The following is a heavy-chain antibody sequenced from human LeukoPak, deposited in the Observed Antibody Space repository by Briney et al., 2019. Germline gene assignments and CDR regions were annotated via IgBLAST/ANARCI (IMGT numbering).Heavy chain of an antibody. V-gene: IGHV4-39*07. Sequence: SETLSLTCTVSGGSISSYYWSWIRQPPGKGLEWIGSFYFGGSNYYSPSLRSRVIISLDTSKNQFSLALNFVTAADTAMYYCASSHSATWYDDWGQGALVTVSS. J-gene: IGHJ4*02. CDR1: GGSISSYY. D-gene: IGHD6-13*01. CDR2: FYFGGSN. CDR3: ASSHSATWYDD.